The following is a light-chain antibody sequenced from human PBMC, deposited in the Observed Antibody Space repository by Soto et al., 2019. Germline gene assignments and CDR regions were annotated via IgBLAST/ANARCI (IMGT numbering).Light chain of an antibody. V-gene: IGKV1-5*03. CDR2: KAS. CDR3: QHYNNCPWT. Sequence: IQMTQSPSSLPGSVGARVTLPLRASHTISSGLAWYQQKPGKAPRLLIYKASSSESGVPSRFSGSGSGTEFTLTISSLQPDDFAAYYCQHYNNCPWTFGQGTKVDIK. CDR1: HTISSG. J-gene: IGKJ1*01.